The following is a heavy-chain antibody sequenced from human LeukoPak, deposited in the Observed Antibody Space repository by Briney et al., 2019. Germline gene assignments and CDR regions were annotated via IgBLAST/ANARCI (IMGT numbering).Heavy chain of an antibody. D-gene: IGHD2-15*01. V-gene: IGHV3-30*02. CDR1: GFTFSSYG. J-gene: IGHJ6*03. Sequence: GRSLRLSCAASGFTFSSYGMHWVRQAPGKGLEWVAFIRYDGSNQYYADSVKGRFTISRDNSKNTLYLQMNSLRAEDTAIYYCAKNGDRGAYCTGGTCYPYFYYYMDVWGKGTTVTI. CDR3: AKNGDRGAYCTGGTCYPYFYYYMDV. CDR2: IRYDGSNQ.